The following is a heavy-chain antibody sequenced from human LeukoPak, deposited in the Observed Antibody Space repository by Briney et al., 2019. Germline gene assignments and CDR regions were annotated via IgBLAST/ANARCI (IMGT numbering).Heavy chain of an antibody. D-gene: IGHD2-2*01. CDR3: ARGRGIVVVPAATKWNWYFDL. CDR1: GGSISSGDYY. V-gene: IGHV4-30-4*01. J-gene: IGHJ2*01. CDR2: INHSGST. Sequence: PSQTLSLTCTVSGGSISSGDYYWSWIRQPPGKGLEWIGEINHSGSTNYNPSLKSRVTISVDTSKNQFSLKLSSVTAADTAVYYCARGRGIVVVPAATKWNWYFDLWGRGTLVTVSS.